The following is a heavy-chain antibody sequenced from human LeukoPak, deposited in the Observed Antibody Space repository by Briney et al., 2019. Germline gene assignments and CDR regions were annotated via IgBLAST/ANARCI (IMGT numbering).Heavy chain of an antibody. CDR1: GFTFSSYW. D-gene: IGHD3-10*01. V-gene: IGHV3-74*01. J-gene: IGHJ5*01. CDR3: AKAATYFYGSVTYDWFES. Sequence: RSGGSLRLSCEASGFTFSSYWMHWVRQIPGKGLMWVSRIESNGLTLYADSVRDRFTISRDNGKNTIYLQTNSLRVDDTAICYCAKAATYFYGSVTYDWFESWGQGTLVTVSS. CDR2: IESNGLT.